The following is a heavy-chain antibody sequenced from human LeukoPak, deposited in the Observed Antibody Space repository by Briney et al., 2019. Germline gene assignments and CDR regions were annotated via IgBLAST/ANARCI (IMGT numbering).Heavy chain of an antibody. CDR3: AKALLEAYYYDSSGNYFDY. D-gene: IGHD3-22*01. CDR2: ISGSGGST. CDR1: GFTFSSYA. J-gene: IGHJ4*02. V-gene: IGHV3-23*01. Sequence: GSLRLSCAASGFTFSSYAMSWVRQAPGKGLEWVSGISGSGGSTYYADSVKGRFTISRDNSKNTLYLQMNSLRAEDTAVYYCAKALLEAYYYDSSGNYFDYWGQGTLVTVSS.